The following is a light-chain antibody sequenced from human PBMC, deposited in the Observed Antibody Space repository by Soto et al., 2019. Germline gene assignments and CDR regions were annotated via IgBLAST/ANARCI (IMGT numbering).Light chain of an antibody. V-gene: IGKV3-20*01. CDR2: GAF. CDR3: QQYGSSPRT. Sequence: EIVLTQSPGTLSSSPGERATLSCRASQSVSSSYLAWYQQKPGQAPRLLIYGAFSRVTGIPDRFSGSGSGTDFTLTISRLEPDDVAVYYCQQYGSSPRTFGQGTKLEIK. J-gene: IGKJ2*01. CDR1: QSVSSSY.